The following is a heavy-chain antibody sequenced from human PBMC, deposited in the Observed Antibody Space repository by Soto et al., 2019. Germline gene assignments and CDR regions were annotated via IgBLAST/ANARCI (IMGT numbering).Heavy chain of an antibody. J-gene: IGHJ4*02. CDR2: ISYDGSNK. D-gene: IGHD2-15*01. CDR1: GFTFSSYG. V-gene: IGHV3-30*18. Sequence: PGGSLRLSCAASGFTFSSYGMHWVRQAPGKGLEWVAVISYDGSNKYYADSVKGRFTISRDNSKNTLYLQMNSLRAEDTAVYYCANGNVVVWGQGTLVTVSS. CDR3: ANGNVVV.